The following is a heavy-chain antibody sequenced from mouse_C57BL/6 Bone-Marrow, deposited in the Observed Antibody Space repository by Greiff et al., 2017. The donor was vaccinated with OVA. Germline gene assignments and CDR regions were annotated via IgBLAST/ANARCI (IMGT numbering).Heavy chain of an antibody. J-gene: IGHJ2*01. V-gene: IGHV3-6*01. CDR1: GYSITSGYY. CDR3: AIVRDYGYDRGFDY. Sequence: EVKLEESGPGLVKPSQSLSLTCSVTGYSITSGYYWNWIRQFPGNKLEWMGYISYDGSNNYNPSLKNRISITRDTSKNQFFQKLNYVTTEDTATYYCAIVRDYGYDRGFDYLGQGTTLTVSS. D-gene: IGHD2-2*01. CDR2: ISYDGSN.